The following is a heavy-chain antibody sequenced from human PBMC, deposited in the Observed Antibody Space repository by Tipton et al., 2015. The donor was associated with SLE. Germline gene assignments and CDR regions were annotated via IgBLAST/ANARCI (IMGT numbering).Heavy chain of an antibody. CDR2: IYYSGST. J-gene: IGHJ4*02. CDR1: GGSISSHY. Sequence: TLSLTCTVSGGSISSHYWSWIRQPPGKGLEWIGYIYYSGSTYYNPSLKSRVTISVDTSKNQFSLKLSSVTAADTAVYYCARHVGHIVVVTAIDYWGQGTLVTVS. D-gene: IGHD2-21*02. CDR3: ARHVGHIVVVTAIDY. V-gene: IGHV4-59*08.